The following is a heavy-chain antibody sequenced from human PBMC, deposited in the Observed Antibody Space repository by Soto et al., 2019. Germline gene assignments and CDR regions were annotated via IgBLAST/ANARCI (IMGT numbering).Heavy chain of an antibody. J-gene: IGHJ4*02. CDR2: IYYTGGT. CDR3: ARHWGGGSSSNFDL. V-gene: IGHV4-59*08. D-gene: IGHD6-6*01. CDR1: GGSITNYY. Sequence: QVLLQESGPGLVTPSETLSLTCTVSGGSITNYYWSWIRQPPGTGLEWIGYIYYTGGTYYTPSLNSRVTISVDTSKSQLSLNLISVAPADTAAFFCARHWGGGSSSNFDLWGQGTLVTVAS.